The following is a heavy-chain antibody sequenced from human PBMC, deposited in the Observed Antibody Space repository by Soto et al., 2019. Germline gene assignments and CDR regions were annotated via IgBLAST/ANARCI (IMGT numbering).Heavy chain of an antibody. CDR3: ASGCYGYILYDY. D-gene: IGHD1-26*01. Sequence: GGSLRLSCTASEFSFNSYGMNWVRQAPGKGLEWISSISVKDGKTSYADSVKGRFTIYRDTSKNTLYLQMNSLRAEDTAIYHCASGCYGYILYDYWGQGTQVTVS. CDR2: ISVKDGKT. CDR1: EFSFNSYG. V-gene: IGHV3-23*01. J-gene: IGHJ4*02.